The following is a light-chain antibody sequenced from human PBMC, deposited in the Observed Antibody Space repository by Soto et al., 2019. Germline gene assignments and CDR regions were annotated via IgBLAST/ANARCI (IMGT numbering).Light chain of an antibody. CDR2: DVS. CDR3: SSYTSSCTSLLV. Sequence: QSALTQPASVSGSPGQSITISCTGTSSDVGGYNYVSWYQQHPGKAPKLMIYDVSNRPSGVSNRFSGSKSGNTASLTISGLQAEDETDYYCSSYTSSCTSLLVFGGGTKLTVL. V-gene: IGLV2-14*01. CDR1: SSDVGGYNY. J-gene: IGLJ3*02.